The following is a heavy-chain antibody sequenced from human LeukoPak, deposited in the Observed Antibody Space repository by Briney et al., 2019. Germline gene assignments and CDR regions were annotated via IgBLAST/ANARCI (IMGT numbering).Heavy chain of an antibody. CDR1: GFIFDDYD. CDR3: AKDILRSGAAFDY. CDR2: ISWNSAYI. Sequence: GGSLRLSCAVAGFIFDDYDMHWVRHAPGKGLEYVSGISWNSAYIVYADSVKGRFTISRDNAKNSLYLQMNSLRPEDTALYYCAKDILRSGAAFDYWGQGTLATVSS. D-gene: IGHD3-10*01. V-gene: IGHV3-9*01. J-gene: IGHJ4*02.